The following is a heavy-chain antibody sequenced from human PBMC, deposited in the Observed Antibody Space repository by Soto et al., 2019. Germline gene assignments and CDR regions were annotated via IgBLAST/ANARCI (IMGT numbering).Heavy chain of an antibody. J-gene: IGHJ6*02. CDR3: ARESGDFWSGYSPYYGMDV. CDR1: GYTFTSYA. D-gene: IGHD3-3*01. CDR2: ISAGNGNT. V-gene: IGHV1-3*01. Sequence: ASVKVSCKASGYTFTSYAMHWVRQAPGQRLEWMGWISAGNGNTKYSQKFQGRVTITRDTSASTAYMELSSLRSEDTAVYYCARESGDFWSGYSPYYGMDVWGQGPTVTVSS.